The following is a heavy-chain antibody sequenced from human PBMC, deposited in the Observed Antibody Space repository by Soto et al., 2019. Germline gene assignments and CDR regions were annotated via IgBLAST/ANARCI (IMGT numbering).Heavy chain of an antibody. CDR2: IFSGGST. D-gene: IGHD6-19*01. J-gene: IGHJ6*02. CDR1: GLTVRSNY. CDR3: AGEVGSGGWYYYYFGMDA. Sequence: EVQLVETGGGLIQPGGSLRLSCAASGLTVRSNYMSWVRQAPGKGLGWVSLIFSGGSTYYADSVKGRFTISRDNSTNMVYLQMNSLRAEDTAVYYCAGEVGSGGWYYYYFGMDAWGQGTTVTVSS. V-gene: IGHV3-53*02.